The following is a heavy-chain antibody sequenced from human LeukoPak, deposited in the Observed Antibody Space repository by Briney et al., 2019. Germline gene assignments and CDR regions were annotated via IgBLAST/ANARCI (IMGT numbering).Heavy chain of an antibody. CDR3: AKVSFGVVIQLAYFDY. CDR1: GFTFSSYA. J-gene: IGHJ4*02. Sequence: GGSLRLSCAASGFTFSSYAMSWVRQAPGKGLEWVSAISGSGGSTYYADSVKGWFTISRDNSKNTLYLQMNSLRAEDTAVYYCAKVSFGVVIQLAYFDYWGQGTLVTVSS. V-gene: IGHV3-23*01. D-gene: IGHD3-3*01. CDR2: ISGSGGST.